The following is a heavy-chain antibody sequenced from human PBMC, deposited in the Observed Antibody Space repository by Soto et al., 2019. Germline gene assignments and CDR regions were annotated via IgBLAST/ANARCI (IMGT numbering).Heavy chain of an antibody. CDR2: INPNSGGT. CDR1: GYTFTGYY. CDR3: ARDRNEGYYYYGMDV. J-gene: IGHJ6*02. V-gene: IGHV1-2*02. Sequence: GASVKVSCKASGYTFTGYYMHWVRQAPGQGLEWMGWINPNSGGTNYAQKFQGRVTMTRDTSISTAYMELSRLRSDDTAVYYCARDRNEGYYYYGMDVWGQGTTVTVSS.